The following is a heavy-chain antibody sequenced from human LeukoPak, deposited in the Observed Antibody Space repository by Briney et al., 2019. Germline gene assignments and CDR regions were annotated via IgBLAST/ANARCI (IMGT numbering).Heavy chain of an antibody. D-gene: IGHD3-3*01. Sequence: WASVKVSCKASGYTFTGYYMHWVRQAPGQGLEWMGWINPNSGGTNYAQKLQGRVTMTTDTSTSTAYMELRSLRSDDTAVYYCARDRNLNYDFWSGQNPTHWFDPWGQGTLVTVSS. CDR3: ARDRNLNYDFWSGQNPTHWFDP. CDR1: GYTFTGYY. J-gene: IGHJ5*02. V-gene: IGHV1-2*02. CDR2: INPNSGGT.